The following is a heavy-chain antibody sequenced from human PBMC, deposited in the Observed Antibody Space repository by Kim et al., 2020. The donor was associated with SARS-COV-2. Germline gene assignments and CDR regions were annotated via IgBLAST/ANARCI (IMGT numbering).Heavy chain of an antibody. J-gene: IGHJ3*02. Sequence: GGSLRLSCAASGFTFSDYYMSWIRQAPGKGLEWVSYISSSSSYTNYADSVKGRFTISRDNAKNSLYLQMNSLRAEDTAVYYCAGELPGYSSGWYRPTPAEIWGQGTMVTVSS. CDR2: ISSSSSYT. CDR3: AGELPGYSSGWYRPTPAEI. CDR1: GFTFSDYY. V-gene: IGHV3-11*06. D-gene: IGHD6-19*01.